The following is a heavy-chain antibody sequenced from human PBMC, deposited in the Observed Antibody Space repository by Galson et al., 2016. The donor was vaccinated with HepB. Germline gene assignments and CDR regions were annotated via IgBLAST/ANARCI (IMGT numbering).Heavy chain of an antibody. J-gene: IGHJ5*02. CDR2: ISYSGTT. Sequence: SLRLSCAASGFTVSSTYMTWVRQAPGKGLEWVSLISYSGTTYYAESVKGRFTISRDNSNNILYLQMNSLRAEDTAVYYCVRAPALPAPSPWGQGTLVTVSS. CDR3: VRAPALPAPSP. V-gene: IGHV3-53*01. CDR1: GFTVSSTY. D-gene: IGHD2-2*02.